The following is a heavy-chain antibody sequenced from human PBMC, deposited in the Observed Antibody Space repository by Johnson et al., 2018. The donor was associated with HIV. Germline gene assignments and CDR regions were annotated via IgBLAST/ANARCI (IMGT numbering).Heavy chain of an antibody. D-gene: IGHD1-26*01. CDR2: IRDDGSNK. J-gene: IGHJ3*02. CDR1: GFTFSSYD. V-gene: IGHV3-33*08. CDR3: ASRVGELRSVDI. Sequence: QVQLVESGGGVVQPGRSLRLSCAASGFTFSSYDMHWVRQATGKGLEWVAFIRDDGSNKHYVDSVKGRFSISRDKSKNTLYLQMNSLRADDTAVYYCASRVGELRSVDIWGQGTVVTVSS.